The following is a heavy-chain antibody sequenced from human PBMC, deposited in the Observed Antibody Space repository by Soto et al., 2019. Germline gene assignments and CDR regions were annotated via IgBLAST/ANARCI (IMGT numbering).Heavy chain of an antibody. CDR1: GYTFTNYA. CDR2: INPGDGKT. CDR3: ARDPRYYYASGRYYTSYYGMDV. Sequence: ASVKVSCKASGYTFTNYAIHWVRQAPGQRLEWMGWINPGDGKTEYSQKFQGRVTIARDTSATTAYMELSSLRSEDTAEYYCARDPRYYYASGRYYTSYYGMDVWGQGTTVTVSS. J-gene: IGHJ6*02. D-gene: IGHD3-10*01. V-gene: IGHV1-3*01.